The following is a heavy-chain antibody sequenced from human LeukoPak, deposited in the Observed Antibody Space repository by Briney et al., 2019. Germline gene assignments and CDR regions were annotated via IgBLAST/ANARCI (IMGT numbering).Heavy chain of an antibody. J-gene: IGHJ5*02. Sequence: GGSLRLSCAASGFTFDDYGMSWVRQAPGKGLEWVSGINWNGGSTGYADSVKGRFTISRDNAKNSLYLQMNSPRAEDTALYYCARAGIYCSGGSCYSWFDPWGQGTLVTVSS. V-gene: IGHV3-20*04. D-gene: IGHD2-15*01. CDR2: INWNGGST. CDR1: GFTFDDYG. CDR3: ARAGIYCSGGSCYSWFDP.